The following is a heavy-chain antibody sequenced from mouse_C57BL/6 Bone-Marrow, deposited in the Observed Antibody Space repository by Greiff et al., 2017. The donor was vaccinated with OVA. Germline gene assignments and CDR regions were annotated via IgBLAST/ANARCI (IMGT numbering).Heavy chain of an antibody. Sequence: EVQLQQSGPELVKPGASVKISCKASGYTFTDYYMNWVKQSHGKSLEWIGDINPNNGGTSYNQKFKGKATLTVDKSSSTAYMELRSLTSEDSAVYYCARIGRSLRGFAYWGQGTLVTVSA. CDR3: ARIGRSLRGFAY. D-gene: IGHD3-1*01. CDR1: GYTFTDYY. J-gene: IGHJ3*01. V-gene: IGHV1-26*01. CDR2: INPNNGGT.